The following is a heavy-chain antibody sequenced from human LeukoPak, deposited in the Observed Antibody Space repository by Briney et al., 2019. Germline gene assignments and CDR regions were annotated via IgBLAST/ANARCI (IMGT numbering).Heavy chain of an antibody. J-gene: IGHJ4*02. D-gene: IGHD6-19*01. CDR2: ISGSGGST. CDR3: AGSRSSSGWANFDY. CDR1: GFTFSSYG. Sequence: GGSLRLSCAASGFTFSSYGMSWVRQAPGKGLEWVSAISGSGGSTYYADSVKGRFTISRDNSKNTLYLQMNSLRAEDTAVYYCAGSRSSSGWANFDYWGQGTLVTVSS. V-gene: IGHV3-23*01.